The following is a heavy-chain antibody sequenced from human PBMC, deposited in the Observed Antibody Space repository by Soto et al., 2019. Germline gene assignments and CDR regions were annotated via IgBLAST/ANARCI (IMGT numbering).Heavy chain of an antibody. D-gene: IGHD1-26*01. J-gene: IGHJ4*02. CDR1: GYTFTSDD. CDR2: MNPNSGNT. Sequence: QVQLVQSGAEVKKPGASVKVSCKASGYTFTSDDSNWERQATGQGLEWMGWMNPNSGNTGYAQKFQGRVTMTRNTSISAPYMELSSLRSEDTAVYYCARGPTWAGSVDYCGQGTLVTVSS. CDR3: ARGPTWAGSVDY. V-gene: IGHV1-8*01.